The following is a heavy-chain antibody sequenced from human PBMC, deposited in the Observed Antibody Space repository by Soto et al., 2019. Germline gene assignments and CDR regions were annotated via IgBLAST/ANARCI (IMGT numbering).Heavy chain of an antibody. CDR1: GGSFSGYY. CDR2: INHSGST. V-gene: IGHV4-34*01. J-gene: IGHJ3*02. Sequence: ETLSLTCAVYGGSFSGYYWSWIRQPPGKGLEWIGEINHSGSTNYNPSLKSRVTISVDTSKNQFSLKLSSVTAADTAVYYCARAYGDYVSGLDAFDIWGQGTMVTVS. CDR3: ARAYGDYVSGLDAFDI. D-gene: IGHD4-17*01.